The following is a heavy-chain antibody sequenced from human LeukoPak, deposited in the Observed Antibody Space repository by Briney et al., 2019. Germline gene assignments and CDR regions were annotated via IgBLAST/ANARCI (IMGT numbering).Heavy chain of an antibody. CDR3: ARARAIFGVVIIPPYMDV. CDR1: GGSISSYY. CDR2: IYYSGST. V-gene: IGHV4-59*01. J-gene: IGHJ6*03. Sequence: SSETLSLTCTVSGGSISSYYWSWLRQPPGKGLEWIGYIYYSGSTNYNPSLKSRVTISVDTSKNQFSLKLRSVTAADTAVYYCARARAIFGVVIIPPYMDVWGKGTTVTVSS. D-gene: IGHD3-3*01.